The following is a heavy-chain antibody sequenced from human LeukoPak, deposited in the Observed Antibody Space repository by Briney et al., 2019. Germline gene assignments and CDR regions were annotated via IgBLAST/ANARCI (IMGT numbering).Heavy chain of an antibody. V-gene: IGHV1-69*13. J-gene: IGHJ6*03. CDR2: IIPIFGST. D-gene: IGHD6-13*01. CDR3: ARGPRRIAAAGTYYYYYYMDV. Sequence: SVKVSCKASGGTFSSYAISWVRQAPGQGLEWMGGIIPIFGSTNYAQKFQGRVTITADESTSTAYMELTSLRSEDTAVYYCARGPRRIAAAGTYYYYYYMDVWGKGTTVTISS. CDR1: GGTFSSYA.